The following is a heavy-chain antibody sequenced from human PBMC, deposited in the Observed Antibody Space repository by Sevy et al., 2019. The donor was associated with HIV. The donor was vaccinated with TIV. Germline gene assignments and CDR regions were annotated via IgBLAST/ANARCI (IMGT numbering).Heavy chain of an antibody. V-gene: IGHV3-23*01. J-gene: IGHJ3*02. CDR2: ICGGDGST. CDR3: AKGCHSDYSVADTLDI. D-gene: IGHD3-22*01. Sequence: GGSLRLSCAASGFRFSSFAMIWVRQAPGKGLEWVSEICGGDGSTYYADSVKGRFTISRDNSKNTVYLQMSSLRAEDTALYYCAKGCHSDYSVADTLDIWGQGTMVTVSS. CDR1: GFRFSSFA.